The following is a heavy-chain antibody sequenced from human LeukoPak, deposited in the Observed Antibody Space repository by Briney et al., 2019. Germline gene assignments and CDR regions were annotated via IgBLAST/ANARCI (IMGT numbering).Heavy chain of an antibody. V-gene: IGHV3-53*01. CDR3: TTDPNYYDSSGFDY. J-gene: IGHJ4*02. CDR1: GFTVSTNS. CDR2: IYTSGST. Sequence: PGGSLRLSCTVSGFTVSTNSMSWVRQAPGKGLEWVSFIYTSGSTHNSDSVKGRFTISRDSSKNTLYLQMNSLKTEDTAVYYCTTDPNYYDSSGFDYWGQGTLVTVSS. D-gene: IGHD3-22*01.